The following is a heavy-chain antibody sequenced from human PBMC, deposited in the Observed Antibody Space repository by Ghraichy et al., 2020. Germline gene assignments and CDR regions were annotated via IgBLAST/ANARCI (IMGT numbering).Heavy chain of an antibody. CDR2: IDGDGSRT. V-gene: IGHV3-74*01. J-gene: IGHJ4*02. CDR1: GFTFSGFW. Sequence: GESLNISCEVSGFTFSGFWMYWVRQPPGKGLVWVSGIDGDGSRTIYADSVKGRMTISRDNAKNTLYLQMSSLRAEDAAVYYCTRDYRNKGLDYWGQGTLVSVS. CDR3: TRDYRNKGLDY. D-gene: IGHD4-11*01.